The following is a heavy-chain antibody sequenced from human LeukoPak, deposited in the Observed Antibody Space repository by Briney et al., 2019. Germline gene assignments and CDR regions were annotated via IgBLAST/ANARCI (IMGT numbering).Heavy chain of an antibody. CDR1: GFTFSSYG. CDR2: ISYDGSNK. CDR3: AKPKSIAAAGIRALGPYYYYGMDV. J-gene: IGHJ6*02. D-gene: IGHD6-13*01. Sequence: GGSLRLSCAASGFTFSSYGMHWVRQAPGKGLEWVAVISYDGSNKYYADSVKGRFTISRDNSKNTLYLQMNSLRAEDTAVYYCAKPKSIAAAGIRALGPYYYYGMDVWGQGTTVTVSS. V-gene: IGHV3-30*18.